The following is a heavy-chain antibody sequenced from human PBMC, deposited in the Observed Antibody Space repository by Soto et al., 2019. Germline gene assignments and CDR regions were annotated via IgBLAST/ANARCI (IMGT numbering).Heavy chain of an antibody. J-gene: IGHJ4*02. V-gene: IGHV3-23*01. CDR1: GFTFNNYA. D-gene: IGHD6-25*01. CDR2: ISGSGSAT. CDR3: AKFLVGTGGSSVWPWYFDY. Sequence: EVQLLESGGGLVQPGGSLRLSCAASGFTFNNYAMSWVRQAPGKGLEWVSAISGSGSATYSADSVRGRFAISRDNSKNRLYLQMNSLRAEDTAVYCCAKFLVGTGGSSVWPWYFDYWGQGTLVTVSS.